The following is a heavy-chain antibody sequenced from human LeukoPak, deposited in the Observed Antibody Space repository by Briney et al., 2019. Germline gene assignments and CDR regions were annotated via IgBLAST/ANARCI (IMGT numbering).Heavy chain of an antibody. V-gene: IGHV3-23*01. CDR1: GFTFSDYY. D-gene: IGHD5-18*01. Sequence: GGSLRLSCAASGFTFSDYYMSWIRQAPGKGLEWVSAISGSGGSTYYADSVKGRFTISRDNSKNTLYLQMNSLRAEDTAVYYCAKGLGYSYGYFDYWGQGTLVTVSS. J-gene: IGHJ4*02. CDR2: ISGSGGST. CDR3: AKGLGYSYGYFDY.